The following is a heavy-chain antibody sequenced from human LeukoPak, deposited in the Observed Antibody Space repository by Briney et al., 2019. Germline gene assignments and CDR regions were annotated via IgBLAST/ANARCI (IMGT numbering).Heavy chain of an antibody. CDR3: TTRGTYYYDSSGYYYGDY. CDR2: IKSKTDGGTT. J-gene: IGHJ4*02. Sequence: GGSLRLSCAASGCTFSNAWMSWVRQAPGKGLEWVGRIKSKTDGGTTDYAAPVKGRFTISRDDSKNTLYLQMNSLNTEDTAVYYCTTRGTYYYDSSGYYYGDYWGQGTLVTVSS. CDR1: GCTFSNAW. D-gene: IGHD3-22*01. V-gene: IGHV3-15*01.